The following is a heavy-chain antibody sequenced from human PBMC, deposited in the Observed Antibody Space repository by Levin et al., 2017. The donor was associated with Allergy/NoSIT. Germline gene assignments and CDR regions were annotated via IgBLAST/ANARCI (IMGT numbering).Heavy chain of an antibody. CDR1: GGSFRGYY. D-gene: IGHD2-2*01. CDR2: ITHSGST. V-gene: IGHV4-34*01. CDR3: ANSGRHYCSNASCDWLPSGSAP. Sequence: ESLKISCAIYGGSFRGYYWSWIRQPPGKGLEWIGEITHSGSTNYNPPLKSRVTISLDTSKNQFSLKLRAVPAAAPAVFYCANSGRHYCSNASCDWLPSGSAPWGQGALVTVSS. J-gene: IGHJ5*02.